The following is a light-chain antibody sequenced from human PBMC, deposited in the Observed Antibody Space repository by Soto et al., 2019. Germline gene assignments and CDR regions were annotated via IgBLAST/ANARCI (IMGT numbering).Light chain of an antibody. CDR2: EVN. J-gene: IGLJ1*01. V-gene: IGLV2-18*02. Sequence: QSVLTQPPSVSGSPGQSGTISCTGTSSDVGNYNRVSWYQQPPGTAPKLMIYEVNNRPSGVPDRFSGSKSGNTASLTISGLQAEDEADYYCNSYTTSSTYVFGTGTKVTVL. CDR3: NSYTTSSTYV. CDR1: SSDVGNYNR.